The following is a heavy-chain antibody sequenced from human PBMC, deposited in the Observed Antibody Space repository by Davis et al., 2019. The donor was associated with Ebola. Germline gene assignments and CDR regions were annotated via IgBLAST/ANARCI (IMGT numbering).Heavy chain of an antibody. D-gene: IGHD5-24*01. CDR3: ARDGYNQYYGMYV. V-gene: IGHV3-23*01. Sequence: YADSVKGRFTISRDNSKNTLYLQMNSLRAEDTAVYYCARDGYNQYYGMYVWGQGTAVTVSS. J-gene: IGHJ6*02.